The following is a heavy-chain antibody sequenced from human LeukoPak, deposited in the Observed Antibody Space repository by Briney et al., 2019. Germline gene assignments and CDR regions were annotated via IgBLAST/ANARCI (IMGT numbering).Heavy chain of an antibody. CDR1: GFTFSSYE. D-gene: IGHD6-13*01. CDR2: ISSSGSTI. Sequence: GGSLRLSCAASGFTFSSYEMNWVRQAPGKGLEWVSYISSSGSTIYYADSVKGRFTISRDNAKNSLYLQMNSLRAEDTAVYYCARHSLQQLPPSYFDYWGQGTLVTVSS. J-gene: IGHJ4*02. CDR3: ARHSLQQLPPSYFDY. V-gene: IGHV3-48*03.